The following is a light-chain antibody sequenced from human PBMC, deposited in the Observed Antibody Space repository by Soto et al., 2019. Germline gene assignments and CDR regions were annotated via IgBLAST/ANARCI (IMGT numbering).Light chain of an antibody. V-gene: IGKV3-20*01. CDR1: QSVSSNY. J-gene: IGKJ2*03. Sequence: EIVLTQSPGTLSLSPGERVTLSCMASQSVSSNYLAWYQQKPGQAPRLLIYATSSRATGIPDRFSGSGSGTDFTLTISRLEPEDFAVYYCQQYGNSPRYSFGQGTRLEIK. CDR2: ATS. CDR3: QQYGNSPRYS.